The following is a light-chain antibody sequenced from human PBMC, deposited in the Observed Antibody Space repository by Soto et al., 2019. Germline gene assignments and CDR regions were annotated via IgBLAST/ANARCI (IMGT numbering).Light chain of an antibody. Sequence: EIVLTQSPGTLSLSPGERATLSCRASQSVNSYLAWYQQKAGQAPRLLIYGASTRATGIPARFSGGGSGTEFTLTISSLQSEDFAVYYCQQYNNWPPITFGQGTRLEIK. V-gene: IGKV3-15*01. CDR2: GAS. CDR3: QQYNNWPPIT. J-gene: IGKJ5*01. CDR1: QSVNSY.